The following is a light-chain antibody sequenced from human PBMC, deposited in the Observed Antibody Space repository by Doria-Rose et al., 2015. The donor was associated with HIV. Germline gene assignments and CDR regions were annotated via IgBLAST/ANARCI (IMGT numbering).Light chain of an antibody. Sequence: ATLSVSPGERATLSCRASQRVSTNLAWYQQHPGQAPRLLIYATSTRASGVPARFSGSGSGTEFTLSISNIQSEDFALYYCQQYNTWLWTFGQGTKVEIK. CDR2: ATS. V-gene: IGKV3-15*01. CDR1: QRVSTN. J-gene: IGKJ1*01. CDR3: QQYNTWLWT.